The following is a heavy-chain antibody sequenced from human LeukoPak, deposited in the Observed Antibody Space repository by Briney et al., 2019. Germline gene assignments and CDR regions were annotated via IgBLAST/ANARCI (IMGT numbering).Heavy chain of an antibody. J-gene: IGHJ4*02. Sequence: GGSLRLSWAASGFTFSSYAMSWVRQAPGKGLEWVSAISGSGGSTYYADSVKGRFTISRDNSKNTLYLQMNSLRAEDTAVYYCAKARGVSSGYYYWGQGTLVTVSS. CDR1: GFTFSSYA. D-gene: IGHD3-22*01. CDR2: ISGSGGST. V-gene: IGHV3-23*01. CDR3: AKARGVSSGYYY.